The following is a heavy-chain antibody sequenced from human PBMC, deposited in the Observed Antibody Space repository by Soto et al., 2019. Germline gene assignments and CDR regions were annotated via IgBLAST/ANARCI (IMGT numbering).Heavy chain of an antibody. J-gene: IGHJ4*02. CDR3: ARHRFGLDC. D-gene: IGHD3-10*01. Sequence: SETLSLTCTVSGGSISSYYWSWIRQPPGKGLEWIGYIHYSGSTHYNPSLKSRIGISIDTSKTQFSLTLGSETAADTAVYYCARHRFGLDCWGQGTLVTVSS. CDR1: GGSISSYY. V-gene: IGHV4-59*08. CDR2: IHYSGST.